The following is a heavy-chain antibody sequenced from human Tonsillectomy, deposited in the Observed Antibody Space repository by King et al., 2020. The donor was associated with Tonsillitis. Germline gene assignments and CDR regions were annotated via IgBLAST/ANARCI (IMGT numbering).Heavy chain of an antibody. CDR3: TRGRAAVANYYYNGMDV. Sequence: VQLVESGGGLVKPGRSLRLSCTGSGFTFGDYAMSWFRQAPGKGLEWVGFTRSKVYGGTTEYAASVKGRFTISRDDSTSIAYLQMNSLTTEDTAVYYCTRGRAAVANYYYNGMDVWGQGTTVTVSS. D-gene: IGHD6-19*01. V-gene: IGHV3-49*05. J-gene: IGHJ6*02. CDR2: TRSKVYGGTT. CDR1: GFTFGDYA.